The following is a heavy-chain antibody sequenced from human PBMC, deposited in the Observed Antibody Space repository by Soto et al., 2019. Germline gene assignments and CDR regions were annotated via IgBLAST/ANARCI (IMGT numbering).Heavy chain of an antibody. Sequence: GGSLRLSCAASGFTFSSYGMHWVRQAPGKGLEWVAVIWYDGSNKYYADSVKGRFTISRDNSKNTLYLQMNSLRAEDTAVYYCASFEVGATPEDAFDIWGQGTMVTVSS. V-gene: IGHV3-33*01. CDR2: IWYDGSNK. J-gene: IGHJ3*02. D-gene: IGHD1-26*01. CDR3: ASFEVGATPEDAFDI. CDR1: GFTFSSYG.